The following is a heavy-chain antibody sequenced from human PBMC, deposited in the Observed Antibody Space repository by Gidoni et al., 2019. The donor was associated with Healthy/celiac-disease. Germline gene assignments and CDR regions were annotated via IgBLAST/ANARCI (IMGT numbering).Heavy chain of an antibody. D-gene: IGHD2-15*01. CDR3: ARHKCSGGSCYRGWFDP. Sequence: QLQLQESGPGLVKPSETLSLTCTVSGGSISSSSYYWGWIRQPPGKGLEWIGSIYYSGSTYYNPSLKSRVTISVDTSKNQFSLKLSSVTAADTAVYYCARHKCSGGSCYRGWFDPWGQGTLVTVSS. CDR2: IYYSGST. CDR1: GGSISSSSYY. V-gene: IGHV4-39*01. J-gene: IGHJ5*02.